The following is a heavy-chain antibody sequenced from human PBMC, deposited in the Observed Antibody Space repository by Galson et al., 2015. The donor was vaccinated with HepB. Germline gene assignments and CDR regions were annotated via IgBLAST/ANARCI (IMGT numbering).Heavy chain of an antibody. CDR2: IIPNSGNT. D-gene: IGHD1-26*01. J-gene: IGHJ5*02. CDR3: VMRTRSYRFDP. Sequence: SVKVSCKASGYTFTSYDINWVRQATGQGLEWMGWIIPNSGNTGYAQKFQGRVTMTRNTSISTAYMKLSSLRSEDTAVYYCVMRTRSYRFDPWGKGTLVTDSS. V-gene: IGHV1-8*01. CDR1: GYTFTSYD.